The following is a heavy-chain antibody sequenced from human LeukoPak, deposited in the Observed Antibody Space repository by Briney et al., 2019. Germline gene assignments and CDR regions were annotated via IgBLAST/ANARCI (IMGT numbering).Heavy chain of an antibody. Sequence: SETLSLTCAVYGGSFSGYYWSWIRQPPGKGLEWIGEINHSGSTNYNPSLKSRVTISVDTSKNQFSLKLSSVTAADTAVYYCARGKRGHYYDSRSYFDYWGQGTLVTVSS. V-gene: IGHV4-34*01. CDR2: INHSGST. D-gene: IGHD3-22*01. J-gene: IGHJ4*02. CDR1: GGSFSGYY. CDR3: ARGKRGHYYDSRSYFDY.